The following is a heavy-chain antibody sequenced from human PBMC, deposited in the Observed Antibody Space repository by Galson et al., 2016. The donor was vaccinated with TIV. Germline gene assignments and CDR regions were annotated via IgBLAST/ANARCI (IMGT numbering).Heavy chain of an antibody. J-gene: IGHJ4*02. Sequence: SETLSLTCSVSGVSISGYYWTWIRQPPGKGLEWIGYIYYSGYTGYNPSLKGRVSISVDTSKNQCSLKLSSVTAADSAVFYCARLSTHGRAYSNSPFDYWGQGILVTVSS. CDR3: ARLSTHGRAYSNSPFDY. CDR2: IYYSGYT. CDR1: GVSISGYY. D-gene: IGHD2/OR15-2a*01. V-gene: IGHV4-59*01.